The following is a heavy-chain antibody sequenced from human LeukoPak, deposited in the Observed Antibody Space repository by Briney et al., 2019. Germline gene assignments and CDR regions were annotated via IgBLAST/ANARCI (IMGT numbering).Heavy chain of an antibody. D-gene: IGHD3-16*01. CDR2: ISSSSSYI. J-gene: IGHJ4*02. CDR3: ARAGGAQEFDC. V-gene: IGHV3-21*01. CDR1: GFTFSSYS. Sequence: GGSLRLSCAASGFTFSSYSMNWVRQAPGKGLEWVSSISSSSSYIYYADSVKGRFTISRDNAMNSLYLQMNSLRAEDTAVYYCARAGGAQEFDCWGQGTLVTVSS.